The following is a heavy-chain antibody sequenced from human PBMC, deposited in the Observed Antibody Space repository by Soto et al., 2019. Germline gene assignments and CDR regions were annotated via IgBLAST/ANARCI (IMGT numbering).Heavy chain of an antibody. Sequence: QVQLVQSGAEVKKPGSSVKVSCKASGGTFSSYAISWVRQAPGQGLEWMGGIIPIFGTANYAQKFQGRVTSTADESTSTAYMELSSLRSEDTAVYYCAREGWGASQTWYYFDYWGQGTLVTVSS. J-gene: IGHJ4*02. CDR1: GGTFSSYA. D-gene: IGHD3-16*01. V-gene: IGHV1-69*12. CDR2: IIPIFGTA. CDR3: AREGWGASQTWYYFDY.